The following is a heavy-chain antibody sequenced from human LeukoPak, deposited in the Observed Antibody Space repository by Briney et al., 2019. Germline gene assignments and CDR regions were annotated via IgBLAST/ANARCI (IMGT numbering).Heavy chain of an antibody. CDR2: ISGSGGST. D-gene: IGHD5-18*01. CDR1: GFTFSSYA. Sequence: GGSLRPSCAASGFTFSSYAMSWVRQAPGKGLEWVSAISGSGGSTYYADSVKGRFTISRDNSKNTLYLQMNSLRAEDTAVYYCAKVSRGYSYVALDYWGQGTLVTVSS. V-gene: IGHV3-23*01. J-gene: IGHJ4*02. CDR3: AKVSRGYSYVALDY.